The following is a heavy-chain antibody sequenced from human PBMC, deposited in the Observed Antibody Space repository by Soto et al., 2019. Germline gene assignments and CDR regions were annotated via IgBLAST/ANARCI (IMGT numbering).Heavy chain of an antibody. CDR3: AKEKIFGVVILDY. CDR1: GFIFSSYA. CDR2: ISGSDGST. D-gene: IGHD3-3*01. V-gene: IGHV3-23*01. Sequence: EEQLLESVGGLVQPGGSLRLSCAASGFIFSSYAMNWVRQAPGKGQEWVSLISGSDGSTYYADSVKGRFTISRDNSKNTLYLQMNSLRVEDTAVYYCAKEKIFGVVILDYWGQGTLVTVSS. J-gene: IGHJ4*02.